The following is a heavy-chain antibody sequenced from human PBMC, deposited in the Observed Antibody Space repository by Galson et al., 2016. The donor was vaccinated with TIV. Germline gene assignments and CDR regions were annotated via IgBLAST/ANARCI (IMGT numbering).Heavy chain of an antibody. CDR3: PRQMTPPGQYVHHLDV. V-gene: IGHV5-10-1*01. Sequence: QSGAEVKKPGESLRISCKGSGYNFPTYWINWVRQMPGKGLEWMGRIDPRDSYTNYRPSFQGRVTISTDTSVCTPFLVLTNLKASDTAVYYRPRQMTPPGQYVHHLDVWGQGTTFTVSS. CDR2: IDPRDSYT. CDR1: GYNFPTYW. D-gene: IGHD3-16*01. J-gene: IGHJ6*02.